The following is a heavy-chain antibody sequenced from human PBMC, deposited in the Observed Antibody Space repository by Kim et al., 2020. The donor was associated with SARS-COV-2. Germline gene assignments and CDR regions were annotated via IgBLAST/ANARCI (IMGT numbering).Heavy chain of an antibody. CDR1: GGSISSSNYY. J-gene: IGHJ4*02. CDR3: ASYRKSSGQYYFDY. D-gene: IGHD1-26*01. Sequence: SETLSLTCTVSGGSISSSNYYWGWIRQPPGKGLEWIGSIYYGGAAYYNPSLKSRVTISVDTSKNQFSLKLSSVTAADTVVYYCASYRKSSGQYYFDYLGQSTLVTVSS. V-gene: IGHV4-39*07. CDR2: IYYGGAA.